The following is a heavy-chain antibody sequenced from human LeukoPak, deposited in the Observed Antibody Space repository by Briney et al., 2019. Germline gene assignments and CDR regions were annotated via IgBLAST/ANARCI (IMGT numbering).Heavy chain of an antibody. CDR1: GYTLTSYG. J-gene: IGHJ5*02. D-gene: IGHD6-13*01. CDR2: ISGHNGNT. V-gene: IGHV1-18*01. CDR3: ARDNSGGSWSWFDP. Sequence: ASVKVSCKPAGYTLTSYGITWVRQAPGQGPEWMGWISGHNGNTHYAQKFQGRVTMSTDTSTSTAYMELRSLTSDDTAVYYCARDNSGGSWSWFDPWGQGTLVTVSS.